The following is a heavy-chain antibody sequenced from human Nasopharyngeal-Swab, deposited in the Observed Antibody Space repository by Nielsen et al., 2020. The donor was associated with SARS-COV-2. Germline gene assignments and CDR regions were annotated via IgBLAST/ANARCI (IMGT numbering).Heavy chain of an antibody. Sequence: LSCAVYGGSFSGYYWSWIRQPPGKGLEWIGEINHSGSTDYNPSLKSRVTISVDTSKNQFSLKLSSVTAADTAVYYCAVYYYYMDVWGKGTTVTVSS. CDR3: AVYYYYMDV. CDR2: INHSGST. CDR1: GGSFSGYY. J-gene: IGHJ6*03. V-gene: IGHV4-34*01.